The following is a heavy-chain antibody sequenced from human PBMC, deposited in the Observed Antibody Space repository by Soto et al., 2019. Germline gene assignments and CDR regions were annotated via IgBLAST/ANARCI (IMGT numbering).Heavy chain of an antibody. CDR3: ASPGGCSGGSCYSVEDYFDY. CDR1: GCTFSSYV. CDR2: ITYDGSNK. V-gene: IGHV3-30*03. J-gene: IGHJ4*02. Sequence: PGGSLRLSCAASGCTFSSYVMHWVRQAPGKGLEWVAVITYDGSNKYYADSVKGRFTISRDNSKNTLYLQMNSLRAEDTAVYYCASPGGCSGGSCYSVEDYFDYWGQGTRVTVSS. D-gene: IGHD2-15*01.